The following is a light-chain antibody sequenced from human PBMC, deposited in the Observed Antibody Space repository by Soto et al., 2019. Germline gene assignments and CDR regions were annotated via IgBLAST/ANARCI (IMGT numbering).Light chain of an antibody. CDR3: QQYHDLWA. CDR1: QSVGIY. Sequence: EIVMTQSPATLSVSPGERVTLSCRASQSVGIYVAWYQQKHGQAPRLLIWGASSRATGIPARFSGSGSGTEFSFTISCLQSEDLGVYYCQQYHDLWAFGQGTKVEIK. CDR2: GAS. V-gene: IGKV3-15*01. J-gene: IGKJ1*01.